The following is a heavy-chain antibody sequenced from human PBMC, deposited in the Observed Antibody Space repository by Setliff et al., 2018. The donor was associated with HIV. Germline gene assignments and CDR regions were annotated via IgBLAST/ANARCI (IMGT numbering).Heavy chain of an antibody. Sequence: ASVKVSCKASGYTFTSYAMNWVRQAPGQGLEWMGWIDTNTGNPTYAQGFTERFVFSLDTSVSTAYLQISSLKAEDTAVYYCARDRASFMVRGVMEAFDIWGQGTMVTVSS. V-gene: IGHV7-4-1*02. CDR3: ARDRASFMVRGVMEAFDI. CDR1: GYTFTSYA. D-gene: IGHD3-10*01. J-gene: IGHJ3*02. CDR2: IDTNTGNP.